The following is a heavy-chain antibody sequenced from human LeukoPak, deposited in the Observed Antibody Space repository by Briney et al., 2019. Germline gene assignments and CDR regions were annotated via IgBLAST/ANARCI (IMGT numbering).Heavy chain of an antibody. J-gene: IGHJ4*02. CDR1: GGSINNYY. V-gene: IGHV4-4*07. Sequence: ASETLCLTCTVSGGSINNYYWSWIRQPAGKGLEWIGLIYSSGSTSYNPSLKSRGTMSVDTSKKQFSLRLMSVTAADTAVYYCARTPIYYFDNSGYYIWRQGTLVTVSS. D-gene: IGHD3-22*01. CDR2: IYSSGST. CDR3: ARTPIYYFDNSGYYI.